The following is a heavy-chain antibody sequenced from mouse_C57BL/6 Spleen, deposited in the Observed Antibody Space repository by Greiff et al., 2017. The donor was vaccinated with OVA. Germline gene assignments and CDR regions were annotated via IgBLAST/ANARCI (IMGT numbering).Heavy chain of an antibody. CDR1: GFTFSSYG. D-gene: IGHD1-1*01. J-gene: IGHJ4*01. CDR3: ARHSITTVPPYAMDY. Sequence: EVQLVESGGDLVKPGGSLKLSCAASGFTFSSYGMSWVRQTPDKRLEWVATISSGGSYTYYPDSVKGRFTISRDNAKNTLYLQMSSLKSEDTAMYYCARHSITTVPPYAMDYWGQGTSVTVSS. CDR2: ISSGGSYT. V-gene: IGHV5-6*01.